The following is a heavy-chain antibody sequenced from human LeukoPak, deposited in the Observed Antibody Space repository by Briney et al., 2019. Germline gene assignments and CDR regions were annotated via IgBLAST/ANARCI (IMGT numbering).Heavy chain of an antibody. CDR3: AKDPYGSGMGNWFDP. CDR2: ISWNSGSI. V-gene: IGHV3-9*01. J-gene: IGHJ5*02. Sequence: GGSLRLSCAATGFTFDDHAMHWVRQAPGKGLEWVSGISWNSGSIGYADSVKGRFTISRHNAKNSLYLQVNSLRAEDTALYYCAKDPYGSGMGNWFDPWGQRTLVTVSS. D-gene: IGHD3-10*01. CDR1: GFTFDDHA.